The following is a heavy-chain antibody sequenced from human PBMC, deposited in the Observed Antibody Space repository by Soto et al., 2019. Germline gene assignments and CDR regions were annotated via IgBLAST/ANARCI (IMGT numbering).Heavy chain of an antibody. CDR2: IYYSGIT. D-gene: IGHD2-15*01. CDR3: ARSRRYCSGGSCYMRPDY. Sequence: PSETLSLTCTVSGGSISSGGYYWSWILQHPGKGLEWIGYIYYSGITYYNPSLKSRFTISVDTSKNQFSLKLSSVTAADTAVYYCARSRRYCSGGSCYMRPDYWGQGTLITVSS. V-gene: IGHV4-31*03. CDR1: GGSISSGGYY. J-gene: IGHJ4*02.